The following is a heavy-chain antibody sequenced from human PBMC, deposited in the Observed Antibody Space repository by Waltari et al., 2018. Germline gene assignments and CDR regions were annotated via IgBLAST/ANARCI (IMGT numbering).Heavy chain of an antibody. J-gene: IGHJ6*02. CDR3: AKGMGIVVVSANKSYYGMDV. V-gene: IGHV3-21*04. D-gene: IGHD2-21*01. CDR2: ISSSSSYI. Sequence: EVQLVESGGGLVKPGGSLRLSCAASGFTLSSYSMNWVRQAPGKGLEWVSSISSSSSYIYYADSVKGRFTISRDNAKNSLYLQMNSLRAEDTAVYYCAKGMGIVVVSANKSYYGMDVWGQGTTVTVSS. CDR1: GFTLSSYS.